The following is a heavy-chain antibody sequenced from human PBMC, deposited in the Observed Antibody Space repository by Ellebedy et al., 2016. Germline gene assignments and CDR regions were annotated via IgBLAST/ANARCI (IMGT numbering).Heavy chain of an antibody. V-gene: IGHV3-7*03. J-gene: IGHJ4*02. CDR3: VKSGHSYAWSY. CDR1: GFTFSNFA. CDR2: IKQDGSKK. Sequence: GGSLRLSCAASGFTFSNFAMSWVRQAPGKGLEWAANIKQDGSKKYHVDSVKGRFTISRDNSKNTLYLQMNRLTADDTALYFCVKSGHSYAWSYWGQGTLVTVSS. D-gene: IGHD5-18*01.